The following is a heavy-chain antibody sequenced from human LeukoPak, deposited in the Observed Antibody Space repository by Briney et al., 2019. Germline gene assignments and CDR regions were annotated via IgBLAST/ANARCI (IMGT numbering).Heavy chain of an antibody. Sequence: SETLSFTCTVSGGSISSYYWSWIRQPPGKGLEWIGYIYYSGSTNYNPSLKSRVTISVDTSKNQFSLKLSSVTAADTAVYYCARHVRGVTEYYGMDVWGKGTTVTVSS. CDR1: GGSISSYY. J-gene: IGHJ6*04. D-gene: IGHD3-10*01. CDR2: IYYSGST. CDR3: ARHVRGVTEYYGMDV. V-gene: IGHV4-59*01.